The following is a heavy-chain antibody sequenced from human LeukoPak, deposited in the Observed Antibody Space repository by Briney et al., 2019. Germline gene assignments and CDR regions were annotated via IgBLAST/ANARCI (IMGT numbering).Heavy chain of an antibody. CDR3: AISIVGGSVDY. CDR1: GGSFSGYY. Sequence: PSETLSLTCAVYGGSFSGYYWSWIRQPPGKGLEWIGDINHSGSTNYNPSLKSRVTISVDTSKNQFSLKLSSVTAADTAVYYCAISIVGGSVDYWGQGTLVTVSS. D-gene: IGHD2-15*01. J-gene: IGHJ4*02. CDR2: INHSGST. V-gene: IGHV4-34*01.